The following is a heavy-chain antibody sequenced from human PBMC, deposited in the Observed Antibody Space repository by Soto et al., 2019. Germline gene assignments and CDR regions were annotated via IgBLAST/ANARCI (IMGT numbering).Heavy chain of an antibody. Sequence: QVQLVESGGGVVQPGGSLRLSCVASGFTFSRYGMHWVRQAPGKGLEWVAAISNDGSKKYYADSVKGRFTISRDNSKNTLYLQMNSLRAEDTAMYYCAKGYYDFWSGYSEYYYDMDVWGQGTTVTVSS. V-gene: IGHV3-30*18. CDR2: ISNDGSKK. CDR1: GFTFSRYG. D-gene: IGHD3-3*01. CDR3: AKGYYDFWSGYSEYYYDMDV. J-gene: IGHJ6*02.